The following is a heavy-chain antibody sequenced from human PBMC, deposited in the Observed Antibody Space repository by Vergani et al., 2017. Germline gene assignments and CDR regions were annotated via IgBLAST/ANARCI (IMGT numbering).Heavy chain of an antibody. D-gene: IGHD2-15*01. J-gene: IGHJ4*02. V-gene: IGHV4-38-2*02. CDR3: VRDPWESGGPYSGC. CDR2: LSHSGYT. CDR1: GYSISSGYY. Sequence: QVQLQESGPGLLKPSETLSLTCTVPGYSISSGYYWGWFRQPPGKGLEGIGSLSHSGYTFYSPSLKSRVSMSVDTSKNQFSLRVNSVTAADTAVYYCVRDPWESGGPYSGCWGRGTLVSVSS.